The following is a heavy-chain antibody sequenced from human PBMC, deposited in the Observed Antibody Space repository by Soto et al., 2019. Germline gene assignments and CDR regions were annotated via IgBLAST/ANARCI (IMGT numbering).Heavy chain of an antibody. CDR1: GYSFTSYW. D-gene: IGHD2-2*02. Sequence: GESLKISCKGSGYSFTSYWISWVRQMPGKGLEWMGRIDPSDSYTNYSPSFQGHVTISADKSISTAYLQWSSLKASDTAMYYCASSYCSSTSCYTSYGMDVWGQGTTVTVSS. J-gene: IGHJ6*02. V-gene: IGHV5-10-1*01. CDR3: ASSYCSSTSCYTSYGMDV. CDR2: IDPSDSYT.